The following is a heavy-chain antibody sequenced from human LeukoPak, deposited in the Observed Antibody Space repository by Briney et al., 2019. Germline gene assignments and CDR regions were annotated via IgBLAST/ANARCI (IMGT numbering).Heavy chain of an antibody. V-gene: IGHV3-15*01. Sequence: GGSLRLSYASSGFTFSNACMSWVRQAPGKGLEWVGRIKSKTDGGTTDYAAPVKGRFTISRDDSKNTLYLQMNSLKTEDTAVYYCTTELGYCTNGVCYFDAFDIWGQGTMVTVSS. J-gene: IGHJ3*02. CDR2: IKSKTDGGTT. CDR3: TTELGYCTNGVCYFDAFDI. D-gene: IGHD2-8*01. CDR1: GFTFSNAC.